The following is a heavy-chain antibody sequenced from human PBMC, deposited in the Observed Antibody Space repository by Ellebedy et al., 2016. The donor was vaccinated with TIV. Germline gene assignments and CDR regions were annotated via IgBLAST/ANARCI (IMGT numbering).Heavy chain of an antibody. D-gene: IGHD2-2*01. V-gene: IGHV3-7*01. CDR2: INQEGSDK. CDR3: ARGGATSSRYWRN. Sequence: GESLKISCAASEFAFETDWMTWVRRAPGKGLEWVANINQEGSDKSYVDSVKGRFTISGDNAKSSLYLQMNSLRAEDTAVYYCARGGATSSRYWRNWGQGALVTVSS. J-gene: IGHJ4*02. CDR1: EFAFETDW.